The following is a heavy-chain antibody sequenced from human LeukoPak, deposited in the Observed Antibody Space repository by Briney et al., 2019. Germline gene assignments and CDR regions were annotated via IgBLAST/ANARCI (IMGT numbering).Heavy chain of an antibody. Sequence: GGSLRLSCAASGFTFSSYEMNWVRQAPGKGLEWVSYISSSGSTIYYADSVKGRFTISRDNSKNTLSLQMNSLRTEDTAVYYCARDRDWAFDYWGQGILVTVSS. V-gene: IGHV3-48*03. CDR3: ARDRDWAFDY. D-gene: IGHD2-21*01. J-gene: IGHJ4*02. CDR1: GFTFSSYE. CDR2: ISSSGSTI.